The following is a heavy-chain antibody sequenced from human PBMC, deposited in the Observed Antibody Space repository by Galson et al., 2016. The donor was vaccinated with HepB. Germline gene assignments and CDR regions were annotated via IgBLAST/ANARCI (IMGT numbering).Heavy chain of an antibody. CDR2: ISENNDTK. Sequence: SVKVSCKASGYIFSKYGINWVRQAPGQGLEWKGWISENNDTKKYAQKFQGRVTLTTDTSTSTAYMELRSLRSDDTAVYYCATSGYYPNWFAPWGQGTLVTVSS. CDR3: ATSGYYPNWFAP. J-gene: IGHJ5*02. V-gene: IGHV1-18*01. CDR1: GYIFSKYG. D-gene: IGHD3-22*01.